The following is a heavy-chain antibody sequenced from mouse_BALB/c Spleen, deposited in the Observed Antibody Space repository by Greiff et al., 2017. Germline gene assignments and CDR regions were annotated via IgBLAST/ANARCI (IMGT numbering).Heavy chain of an antibody. V-gene: IGHV5-6*01. J-gene: IGHJ3*01. D-gene: IGHD1-2*01. CDR2: ISSGGSYT. CDR1: GFTFSSYG. CDR3: ARPITTAPWFAY. Sequence: EVNVVESGGDLVKPGGSLKLSCAASGFTFSSYGMSWVRQTPDKRLEWVATISSGGSYTYYPDSVKGRFTISRDNAKNTLYLQMSSLKSEDTAMYYCARPITTAPWFAYWGQGTLVTVSA.